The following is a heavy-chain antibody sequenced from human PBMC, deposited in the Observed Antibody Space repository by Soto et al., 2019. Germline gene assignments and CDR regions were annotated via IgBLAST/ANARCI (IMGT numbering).Heavy chain of an antibody. V-gene: IGHV6-1*01. CDR3: ARAVSGSSSSQNDAFDI. J-gene: IGHJ3*02. CDR1: GDSVSSNSAA. CDR2: TYYRSKWYN. D-gene: IGHD6-6*01. Sequence: SQTLSLTCAISGDSVSSNSAAWNWIRQSPSRGLEWLGRTYYRSKWYNDYAVSVKSRITINPDTSKNQFSLQLNSVTPEDTAAYYCARAVSGSSSSQNDAFDILGQGTMVTVS.